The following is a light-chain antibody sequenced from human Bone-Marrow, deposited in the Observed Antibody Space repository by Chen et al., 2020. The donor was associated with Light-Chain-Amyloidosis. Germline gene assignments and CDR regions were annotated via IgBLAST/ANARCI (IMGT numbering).Light chain of an antibody. CDR3: QQYGSSPRFT. CDR1: QSVSSSY. CDR2: AAS. Sequence: EIVLTQSPGTLSLSPGERATLSRRASQSVSSSYLAWYQQKPGQAPRLLIYAASSRATGIPDRFSGSESGTDFTLTISRLEPEDFAVYYCQQYGSSPRFTFGPGTKVDIK. V-gene: IGKV3-20*01. J-gene: IGKJ3*01.